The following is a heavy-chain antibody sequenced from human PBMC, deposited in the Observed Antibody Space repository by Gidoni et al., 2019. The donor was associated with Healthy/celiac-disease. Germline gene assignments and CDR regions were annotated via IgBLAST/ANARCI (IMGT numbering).Heavy chain of an antibody. CDR3: AKDISDRLWPYYYYGMDV. D-gene: IGHD3-10*01. CDR2: ISWNSGSI. CDR1: GFTFDDYA. V-gene: IGHV3-9*01. J-gene: IGHJ6*02. Sequence: EVQLVESGGGLVQPGRSLRLSCAASGFTFDDYAMHWVRQAPGKGLEWVSGISWNSGSIGYADSVKGRFTISRDNAKNSLYLQMNSLRAEDTALYYCAKDISDRLWPYYYYGMDVWGQGTTVTVSS.